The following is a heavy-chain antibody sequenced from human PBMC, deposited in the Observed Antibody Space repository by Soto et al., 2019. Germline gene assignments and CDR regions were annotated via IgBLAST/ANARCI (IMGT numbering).Heavy chain of an antibody. V-gene: IGHV3-9*01. Sequence: SRILSCSASGVTFYEYAMDWVRQAPVKGLEWVSGISWNSFIIGYADSVKGRFTISIDNAKNSLYLKMNSLRAEDTDLYYCAKDRHSSLYYSYGMDVWGQGTTVTVSS. J-gene: IGHJ6*02. CDR3: AKDRHSSLYYSYGMDV. CDR2: ISWNSFII. CDR1: GVTFYEYA. D-gene: IGHD4-4*01.